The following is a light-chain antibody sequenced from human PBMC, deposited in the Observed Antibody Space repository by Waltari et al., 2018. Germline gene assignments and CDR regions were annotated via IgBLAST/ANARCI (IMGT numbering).Light chain of an antibody. CDR1: SSDVGVYNL. Sequence: ALPQPASVSGPPGQSITISCPGTSSDVGVYNLVSWYQQHPGKAPKPMIYEVSKRPSGVSNRFSGSKSGNTASLTISGLQAEDEADYYCCSYAGSSTYVFGTGTKVTVL. CDR2: EVS. CDR3: CSYAGSSTYV. J-gene: IGLJ1*01. V-gene: IGLV2-23*02.